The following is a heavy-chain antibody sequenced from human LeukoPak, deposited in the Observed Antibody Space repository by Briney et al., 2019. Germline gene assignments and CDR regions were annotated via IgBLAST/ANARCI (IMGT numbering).Heavy chain of an antibody. D-gene: IGHD3-3*01. CDR2: IKQDGSEK. J-gene: IGHJ4*02. V-gene: IGHV3-7*01. CDR1: GFTFSTYW. Sequence: PGGSLRLSCTASGFTFSTYWMSWVRQAPGKGLECVASIKQDGSEKEYVDSVKGRFTISRDNAKNSLYLQVISLRAEDTAVYYCARWRGAQSEFEYWGQGTLVTVSS. CDR3: ARWRGAQSEFEY.